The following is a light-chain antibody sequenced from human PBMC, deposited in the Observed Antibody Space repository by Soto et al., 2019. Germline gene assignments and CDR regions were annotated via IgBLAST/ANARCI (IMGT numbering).Light chain of an antibody. CDR2: DAS. CDR3: QQYNDYWT. Sequence: DIRMTQSPSTLSASVGDRVIITCRASQSITTWLAWYQQKPAKAPKLLIYDASILESGVPSRFSGSGSGTEFTLTISSLQPDDFATYYCQQYNDYWTFGQGTKVDIK. J-gene: IGKJ1*01. CDR1: QSITTW. V-gene: IGKV1-5*01.